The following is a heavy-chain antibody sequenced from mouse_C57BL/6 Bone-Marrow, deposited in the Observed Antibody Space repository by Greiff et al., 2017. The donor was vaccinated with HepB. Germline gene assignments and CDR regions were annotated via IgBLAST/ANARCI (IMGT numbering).Heavy chain of an antibody. CDR3: ARSHYYGNYRWYFDV. D-gene: IGHD2-1*01. Sequence: VQLKESGPVLVKPGASVKMSCKASGYTFTDYYMNWVKQSHGKSLEWIGVINPYNGGTSYNQKFKGKATLTVDKSSSTAYMELNSLTSEDSAVYYCARSHYYGNYRWYFDVWGTGTTVTVSS. CDR1: GYTFTDYY. V-gene: IGHV1-19*01. CDR2: INPYNGGT. J-gene: IGHJ1*03.